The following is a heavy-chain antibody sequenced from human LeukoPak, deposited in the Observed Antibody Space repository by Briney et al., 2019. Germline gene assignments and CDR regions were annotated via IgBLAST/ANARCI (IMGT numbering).Heavy chain of an antibody. D-gene: IGHD3-3*01. V-gene: IGHV1-8*01. J-gene: IGHJ4*02. CDR3: ARGDDFWSAYYTGKLDY. CDR1: GYTFTSYE. CDR2: MNPNSGNT. Sequence: ASVKVSCKTSGYTFTSYEIIWVRQATGQGLEWMGWMNPNSGNTGYAQKFQGRVTLTRDTSVSTAYMELTRLRSDDTAVYYCARGDDFWSAYYTGKLDYWGQGTLVTVSS.